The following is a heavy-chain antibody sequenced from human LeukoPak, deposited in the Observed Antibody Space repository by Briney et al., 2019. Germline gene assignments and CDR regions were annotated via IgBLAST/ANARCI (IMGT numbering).Heavy chain of an antibody. D-gene: IGHD3-16*01. J-gene: IGHJ4*02. Sequence: SETLSLTCTVSDGSISDYYRGWIRQPPGKGLEWIGYFHNSGTSTYNPSLKSRVTISADTSKNQFSLKLNCLTTADTAVYYCTRGAGWLIDYWGQGILVTVSS. CDR1: DGSISDYY. V-gene: IGHV4-59*01. CDR2: FHNSGTS. CDR3: TRGAGWLIDY.